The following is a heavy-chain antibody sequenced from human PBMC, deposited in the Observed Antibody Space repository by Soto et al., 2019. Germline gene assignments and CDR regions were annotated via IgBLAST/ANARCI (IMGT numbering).Heavy chain of an antibody. CDR1: GGSINSSKW. V-gene: IGHV4-4*02. CDR3: ARLNRDYYYYGMDV. J-gene: IGHJ6*02. Sequence: SETLSLTCAVSGGSINSSKWWTWVRQAPGKGLEWIGKIDHNGITNYNPSVKSRVTISQDNSKSQLALQLTSVTAADTAVYYCARLNRDYYYYGMDVWGQGTTVTVSS. CDR2: IDHNGIT.